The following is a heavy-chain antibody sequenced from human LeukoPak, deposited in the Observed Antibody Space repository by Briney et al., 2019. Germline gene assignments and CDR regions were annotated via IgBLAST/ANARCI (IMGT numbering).Heavy chain of an antibody. V-gene: IGHV4-34*01. J-gene: IGHJ4*02. D-gene: IGHD6-13*01. CDR1: GGSFSGYY. CDR2: INHSGST. Sequence: SETLSLTCAVYGGSFSGYYWSWIRQPPGKGLEWIGEINHSGSTNYNPSLKSRVTISVDTSKNQFSLKLSSVTAADTAVYYCARGPSSSWYGGFDYWGQGTLVTVSS. CDR3: ARGPSSSWYGGFDY.